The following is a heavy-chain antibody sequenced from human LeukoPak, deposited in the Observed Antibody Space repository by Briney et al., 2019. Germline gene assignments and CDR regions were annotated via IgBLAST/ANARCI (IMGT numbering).Heavy chain of an antibody. D-gene: IGHD3-22*01. CDR1: GFIFNNYG. CDR3: ARPQIDSSGYYFGY. V-gene: IGHV3-30*03. Sequence: GGSLRLSCAASGFIFNNYGMHWVRQAPGKGLEWVAVMSYDGSNKYYADSVKGRFTISRDNSKNMLYLQMNSLRAEDTAVYYCARPQIDSSGYYFGYWGQGTLVTVSS. CDR2: MSYDGSNK. J-gene: IGHJ4*02.